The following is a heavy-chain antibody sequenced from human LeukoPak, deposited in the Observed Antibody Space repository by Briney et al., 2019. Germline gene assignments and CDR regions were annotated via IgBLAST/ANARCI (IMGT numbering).Heavy chain of an antibody. V-gene: IGHV3-21*01. J-gene: IGHJ4*02. CDR1: GFTFSSYS. CDR3: ARDPGIFGVVQYDY. D-gene: IGHD3-3*01. CDR2: ISSSSSYI. Sequence: GGSLRLSCAASGFTFSSYSMNWVRQAPGKGLEWVSSISSSSSYIYYADSVKGRFTISRDNAKNSLYLQMNSLRAEDTAVYYCARDPGIFGVVQYDYWGQETLVTVSS.